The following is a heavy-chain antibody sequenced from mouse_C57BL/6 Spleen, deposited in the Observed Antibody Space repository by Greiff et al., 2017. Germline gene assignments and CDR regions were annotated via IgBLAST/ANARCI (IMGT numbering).Heavy chain of an antibody. J-gene: IGHJ3*01. CDR2: INPSSGYT. CDR3: ASYGNFSWFAY. CDR1: GYTFTSYW. V-gene: IGHV1-7*01. Sequence: VQGVESGAELAKPGASVKLSCKASGYTFTSYWMHWVKQRPGQGLEWIGYINPSSGYTKYNQKFKDKATLTADKSSSTAYMQLSSLTYEDSAVYYCASYGNFSWFAYWGQGTLVTVSA. D-gene: IGHD2-1*01.